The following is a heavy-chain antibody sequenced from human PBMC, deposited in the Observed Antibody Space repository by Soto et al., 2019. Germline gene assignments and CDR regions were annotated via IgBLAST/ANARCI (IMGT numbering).Heavy chain of an antibody. CDR2: MSDSGSST. V-gene: IGHV3-23*01. D-gene: IGHD3-22*01. CDR3: AKARDDNYFYDAMDV. J-gene: IGHJ6*02. Sequence: VGSLRLSGAASGFTFSTYGMSWVRQAPGMGLEWVSAMSDSGSSTFYADSVRGRFAISRDNSKNTLYLQMNSLRSEDTAIYYCAKARDDNYFYDAMDVWGQGTRVTVSS. CDR1: GFTFSTYG.